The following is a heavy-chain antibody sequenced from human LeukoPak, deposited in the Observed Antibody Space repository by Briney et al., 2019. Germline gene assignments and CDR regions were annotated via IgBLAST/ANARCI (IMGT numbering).Heavy chain of an antibody. CDR2: ISSNGDST. V-gene: IGHV3-64D*06. CDR1: GFTFSTYA. D-gene: IGHD3-10*01. J-gene: IGHJ4*02. CDR3: VKDWFGDF. Sequence: GGSLRLSCSASGFTFSTYAMHWVRQAPGKGLEYVSAISSNGDSTYYADSVKGRFTISRDNSRNTVYLRMSSLRADDTAVYYCVKDWFGDFWGQGTLVTVSS.